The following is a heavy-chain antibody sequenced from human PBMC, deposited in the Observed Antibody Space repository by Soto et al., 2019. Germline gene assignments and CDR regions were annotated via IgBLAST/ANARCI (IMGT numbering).Heavy chain of an antibody. CDR3: ATALGCRSTSCTLDY. CDR2: IIPVSGAA. D-gene: IGHD2-2*01. Sequence: QVQLVQSGAEVKKPGSSVKVSCKASGGTFGSYAFSWVRQAPGQGLEWTGGIIPVSGAAHYAQKFQGRVTITADESTSTAYMELSSLSSQDTAVYYCATALGCRSTSCTLDYWGQGTRVIVSS. CDR1: GGTFGSYA. V-gene: IGHV1-69*01. J-gene: IGHJ4*02.